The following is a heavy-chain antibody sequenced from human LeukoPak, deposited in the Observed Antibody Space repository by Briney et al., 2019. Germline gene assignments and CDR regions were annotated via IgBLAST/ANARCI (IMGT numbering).Heavy chain of an antibody. CDR1: GFTFSSYA. Sequence: GGSLRLSCAASGFTFSSYAMSWVRKAPGKGLEWVSAISGSGGSTHYADSVKGRFTISIDNAKNSLYLQMNSLRAEDTAVYYCARGPPYYDFWSGSQGAFDYWGQGTLVTFSS. CDR3: ARGPPYYDFWSGSQGAFDY. V-gene: IGHV3-23*01. D-gene: IGHD3-3*01. J-gene: IGHJ4*02. CDR2: ISGSGGST.